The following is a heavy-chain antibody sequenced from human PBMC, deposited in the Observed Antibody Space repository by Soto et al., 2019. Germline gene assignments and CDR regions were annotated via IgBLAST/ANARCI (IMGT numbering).Heavy chain of an antibody. J-gene: IGHJ4*02. CDR1: GGSFSSYT. CDR2: IIPILGIA. V-gene: IGHV1-69*08. CDR3: ARDLTGEPPGDYYFDY. Sequence: QVQLVQSGAEVKKPGSSVKVSCNASGGSFSSYTISWVRQAPGQGLDWRGRIIPILGIANYAQTFHGSVTTTADKSTSTAYMELSSLRSEDTAVYYCARDLTGEPPGDYYFDYWGQGTLVTVSS. D-gene: IGHD3-10*01.